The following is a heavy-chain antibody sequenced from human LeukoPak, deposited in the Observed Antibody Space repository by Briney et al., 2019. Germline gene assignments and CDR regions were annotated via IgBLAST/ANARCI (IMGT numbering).Heavy chain of an antibody. J-gene: IGHJ3*01. CDR3: ARDMITGTTDAFDV. CDR1: GYTFSRYW. CDR2: INSDVSST. D-gene: IGHD1-20*01. Sequence: GGSLRLSCAASGYTFSRYWMHWVRQAPGKGLVWVSRINSDVSSTSYADSVKGRFTISRDTAKNTLYLQMNSLRAEDTAVYYCARDMITGTTDAFDVWGQGTMVTVSS. V-gene: IGHV3-74*01.